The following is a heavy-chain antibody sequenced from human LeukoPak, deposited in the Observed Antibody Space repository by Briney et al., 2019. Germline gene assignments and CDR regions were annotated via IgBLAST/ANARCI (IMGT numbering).Heavy chain of an antibody. V-gene: IGHV3-7*01. J-gene: IGHJ4*02. Sequence: GGSLRLSCVASGFAFSSYWMNWVRQAPGKGLEWVANIKQDGSEKYYVDSVKGRFTISRDNAKNSLYLQMNSLRAEDTAVYYCARDRGDGYTSFDYWGQGTLVTVSS. CDR2: IKQDGSEK. CDR1: GFAFSSYW. CDR3: ARDRGDGYTSFDY. D-gene: IGHD5-24*01.